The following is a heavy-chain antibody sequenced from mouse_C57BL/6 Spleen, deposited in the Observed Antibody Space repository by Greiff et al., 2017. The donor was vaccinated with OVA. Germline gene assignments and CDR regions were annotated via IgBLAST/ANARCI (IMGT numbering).Heavy chain of an antibody. J-gene: IGHJ3*01. CDR1: GYAFSSSW. CDR3: AREGGWFAY. CDR2: IYPGDGDT. Sequence: VQRVESGPELVKPGASVKISCKASGYAFSSSWMNWVKQRPGKGLEWIGRIYPGDGDTNYNGKFKGKATLTADKSSSTAYMQLSSLTSEDSAVYFCAREGGWFAYWGQGTLVTVSA. V-gene: IGHV1-82*01.